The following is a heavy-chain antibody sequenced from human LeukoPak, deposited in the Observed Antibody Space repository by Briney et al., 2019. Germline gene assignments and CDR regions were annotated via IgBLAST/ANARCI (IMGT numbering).Heavy chain of an antibody. CDR3: ARGAYYNILTGFRGRILGFDY. V-gene: IGHV4-39*07. CDR1: GGSISSSSYY. CDR2: IYYSGST. J-gene: IGHJ4*02. D-gene: IGHD3-9*01. Sequence: SETLSLTCTVSGGSISSSSYYWGWIRPPPGKGLEWIGTIYYSGSTYYNPSLKSRVTISVDTSKNQFSLKLSSVTAADTAVYYCARGAYYNILTGFRGRILGFDYWGQGTLVTVSS.